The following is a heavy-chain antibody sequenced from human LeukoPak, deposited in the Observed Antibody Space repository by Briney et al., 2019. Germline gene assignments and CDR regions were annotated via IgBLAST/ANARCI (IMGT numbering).Heavy chain of an antibody. CDR2: INPNNRGT. CDR1: GYTFTDYH. CDR3: ARSGRGTYYYFDL. Sequence: ASVKVSCKASGYTFTDYHMHWVRQAPGQGLEWVGRINPNNRGTYFAQKFQGRVTMTTDASISTVYMELSSLTSDDTAVYYCARSGRGTYYYFDLWGQGTLVTVSS. D-gene: IGHD5-12*01. V-gene: IGHV1-2*06. J-gene: IGHJ4*02.